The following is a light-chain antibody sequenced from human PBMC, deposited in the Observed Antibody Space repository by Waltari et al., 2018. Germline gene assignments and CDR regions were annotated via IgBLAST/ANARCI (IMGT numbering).Light chain of an antibody. Sequence: EIVLTQSPVTRSLAPGERATLSCWASQSVGSSLAWYQQKPGQAPRLLMYDASNRATGVPARFNGSGSGTDFTLTIISLQSEDSAVYYCQQRSNWPPITFCQGTRLEIK. J-gene: IGKJ5*01. V-gene: IGKV3-11*01. CDR2: DAS. CDR1: QSVGSS. CDR3: QQRSNWPPIT.